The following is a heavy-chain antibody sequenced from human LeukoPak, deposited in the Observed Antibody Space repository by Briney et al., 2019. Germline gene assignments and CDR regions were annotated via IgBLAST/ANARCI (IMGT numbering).Heavy chain of an antibody. Sequence: SETLSLTCTVSGGSISSGGYYWSWIRQPPGKGLEWIGEINHSGSTNYNPSLKSRVTISVDTSKNQFSLKLSSVTAADTAVYYCARGGGYYYDRGYCYWGQGTLVTVSS. V-gene: IGHV4-39*07. J-gene: IGHJ4*02. CDR3: ARGGGYYYDRGYCY. CDR1: GGSISSGGYY. CDR2: INHSGST. D-gene: IGHD3-22*01.